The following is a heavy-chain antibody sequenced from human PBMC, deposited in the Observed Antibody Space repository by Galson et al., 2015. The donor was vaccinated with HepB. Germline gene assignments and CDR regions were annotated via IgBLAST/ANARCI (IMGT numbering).Heavy chain of an antibody. V-gene: IGHV1-2*04. D-gene: IGHD3-3*01. CDR1: GNTLTDYY. CDR2: INPNSGDT. J-gene: IGHJ3*02. Sequence: SVKVSCKASGNTLTDYYIHWVRQAPGHGLEWMGWINPNSGDTKSSQKFQAWVTLTRDTSISTAYMELSSLRSDDTAVYYCARGGERFLEWLSGLSAFDIWGQGTVVTVSS. CDR3: ARGGERFLEWLSGLSAFDI.